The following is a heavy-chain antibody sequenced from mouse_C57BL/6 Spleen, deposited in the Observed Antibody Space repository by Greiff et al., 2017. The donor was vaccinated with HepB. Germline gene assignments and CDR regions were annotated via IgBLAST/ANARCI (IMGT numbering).Heavy chain of an antibody. V-gene: IGHV5-16*01. CDR1: GFTFSDYY. Sequence: EVHLVESEGGLVQPGRSMKLSCTASGFTFSDYYMAWVRQVPEKGLEWVANINYDGSSTYYLDSLKSRFIISRDNAKNILYLQMSSLKSEDTATYYCARAGYGSRYFDYWGQGTTLTVSS. CDR2: INYDGSST. J-gene: IGHJ2*01. D-gene: IGHD1-1*01. CDR3: ARAGYGSRYFDY.